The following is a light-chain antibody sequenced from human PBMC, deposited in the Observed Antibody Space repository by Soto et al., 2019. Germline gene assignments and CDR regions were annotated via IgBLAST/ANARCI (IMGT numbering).Light chain of an antibody. CDR3: QQTYSTPFT. Sequence: DIPMTQSPSSLSASVGDRVTITCRASQSISNYLNWYQQKVGKAPKLLIYDASNLQSGVPSSFKGSGSGTDFTLTISSLQPEDFATYYCQQTYSTPFTFGPGTKVDIK. CDR2: DAS. J-gene: IGKJ3*01. CDR1: QSISNY. V-gene: IGKV1-39*01.